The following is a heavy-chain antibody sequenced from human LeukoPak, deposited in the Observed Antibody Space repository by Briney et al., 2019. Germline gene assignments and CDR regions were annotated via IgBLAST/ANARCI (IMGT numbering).Heavy chain of an antibody. V-gene: IGHV4-38-2*02. CDR2: IYHSGST. Sequence: PSETLSLTCAVSGYSLSSGYYWGWIRQPPGKGLEWIGSIYHSGSTYYNPSLKSRVTISVDTSKNQFSLKLSSVTAADTAVYYCARDSRAGYSSGWYLIDYWGQGTLVTVSS. CDR1: GYSLSSGYY. D-gene: IGHD6-19*01. J-gene: IGHJ4*02. CDR3: ARDSRAGYSSGWYLIDY.